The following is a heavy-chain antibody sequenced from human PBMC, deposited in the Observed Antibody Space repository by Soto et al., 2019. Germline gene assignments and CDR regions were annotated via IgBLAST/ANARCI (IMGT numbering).Heavy chain of an antibody. D-gene: IGHD6-13*01. CDR3: ARDTYRSSWYDLIGSNYYYYGMDV. Sequence: GGSLRLSCAAFGFTFSSYSMNWVRQAPGKGLEWVSSISSSSSYIYYADSVKGRFTISRDNAKNSLYLQMNSLRAEDTAVYYCARDTYRSSWYDLIGSNYYYYGMDVWGQGTTVTVSS. V-gene: IGHV3-21*01. CDR1: GFTFSSYS. CDR2: ISSSSSYI. J-gene: IGHJ6*02.